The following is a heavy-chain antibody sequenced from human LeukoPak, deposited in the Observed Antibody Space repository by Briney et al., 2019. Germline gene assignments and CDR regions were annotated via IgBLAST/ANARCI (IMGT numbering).Heavy chain of an antibody. V-gene: IGHV3-23*01. Sequence: GGSLRLSCAASGFTFSSYAMSWVRQAPGKGLEWVSAISGSGGTTYFADSVKGRFTISRDNSKNTLYLQMNSLRAEDTAVYYWAKAPPPYCSGGSCFDAFDIWGQGTMVTVSS. CDR3: AKAPPPYCSGGSCFDAFDI. CDR1: GFTFSSYA. CDR2: ISGSGGTT. J-gene: IGHJ3*02. D-gene: IGHD2-15*01.